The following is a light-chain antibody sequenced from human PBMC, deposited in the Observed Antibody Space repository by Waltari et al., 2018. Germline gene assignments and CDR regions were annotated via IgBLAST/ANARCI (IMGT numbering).Light chain of an antibody. Sequence: QSALTQPPSASGSPGQSVTISCTGTSSDVGAYDYVSWYQQYPGKPPKLLIYDVTKRPSGVPDRFSGSKSGNTASLTVSGLQADDEANYYCSSYAGNYYDVVGSGTKLTVL. V-gene: IGLV2-8*01. CDR3: SSYAGNYYDV. CDR1: SSDVGAYDY. J-gene: IGLJ1*01. CDR2: DVT.